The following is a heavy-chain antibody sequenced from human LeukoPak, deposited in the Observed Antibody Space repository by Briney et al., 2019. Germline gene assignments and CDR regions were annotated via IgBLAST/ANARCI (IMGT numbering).Heavy chain of an antibody. Sequence: PGASVKVSCKASGYTFTGYYMHWVRQAPGQGLEWMGWINPNSGGTNYAQKFQGRVTMTRDTSISTAYMELSRLRSDDTAVYYCARGDNVDTAMEGFDYWGQGTLVTVSS. CDR1: GYTFTGYY. J-gene: IGHJ4*02. D-gene: IGHD5-18*01. V-gene: IGHV1-2*02. CDR3: ARGDNVDTAMEGFDY. CDR2: INPNSGGT.